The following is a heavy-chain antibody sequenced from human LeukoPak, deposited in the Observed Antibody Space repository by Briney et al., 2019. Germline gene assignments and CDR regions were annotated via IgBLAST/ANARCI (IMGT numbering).Heavy chain of an antibody. V-gene: IGHV4-38-2*02. D-gene: IGHD1-26*01. CDR1: GYSISSGYY. CDR2: IYHSGST. J-gene: IGHJ4*02. CDR3: ARVRTAGAITDFDY. Sequence: SETLSLTCTVSGYSISSGYYWGWIRQPPGKGLEWIGSIYHSGSTYYNPSLKSRVTISVDTSKNQFSLKLSSVTAADTAVYYCARVRTAGAITDFDYWGQGTLVTVSS.